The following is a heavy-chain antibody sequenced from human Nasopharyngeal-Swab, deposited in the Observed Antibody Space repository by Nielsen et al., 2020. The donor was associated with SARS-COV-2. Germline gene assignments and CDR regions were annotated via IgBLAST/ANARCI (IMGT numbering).Heavy chain of an antibody. D-gene: IGHD3-3*01. CDR2: IFPDDSQT. J-gene: IGHJ1*01. CDR3: AKYYDQDGYSP. CDR1: GSTFAHDW. Sequence: GGSLTLSCQTSGSTFAHDWISWVRHMPGQGLEWLGLIFPDDSQTRYSPSFKGQVTISVDKSTSTAYLQWSSLKASDTAIYYCAKYYDQDGYSPWGQGTLVTVSS. V-gene: IGHV5-51*01.